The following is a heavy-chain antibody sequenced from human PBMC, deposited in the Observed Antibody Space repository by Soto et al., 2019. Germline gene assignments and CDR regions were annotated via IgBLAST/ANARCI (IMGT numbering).Heavy chain of an antibody. CDR1: GGSISSSSYY. V-gene: IGHV4-39*01. CDR3: ARYSSTLSGDYFDY. CDR2: ICYSGST. J-gene: IGHJ4*02. Sequence: SETLSLTCTVSGGSISSSSYYWGWIRQPPGKGLEWIGSICYSGSTYYNPSLKSRVTISVDTSKNQFSLKLSSVTAADTAVYYCARYSSTLSGDYFDYWGQGTLVTVSS. D-gene: IGHD6-13*01.